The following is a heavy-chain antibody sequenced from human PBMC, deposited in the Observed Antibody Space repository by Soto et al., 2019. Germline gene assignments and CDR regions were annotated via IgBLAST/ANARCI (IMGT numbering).Heavy chain of an antibody. Sequence: GESLKISCKGSGYSFTSYWIGWVRQMPGKGLEWMGIIYPGDSDTRYSPSFQGQVTISADKSISTAYLQWSSLKASDTAMYYCARHLQGGSSYYYGMDVWGQGTTVTVSS. D-gene: IGHD6-6*01. CDR1: GYSFTSYW. V-gene: IGHV5-51*01. CDR2: IYPGDSDT. J-gene: IGHJ6*02. CDR3: ARHLQGGSSYYYGMDV.